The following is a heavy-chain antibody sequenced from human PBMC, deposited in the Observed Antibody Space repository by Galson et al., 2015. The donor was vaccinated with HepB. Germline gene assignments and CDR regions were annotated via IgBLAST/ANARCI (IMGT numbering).Heavy chain of an antibody. CDR1: GFNFRNYS. J-gene: IGHJ4*02. V-gene: IGHV3-21*01. CDR3: ARPPVGYNGSGTPLYYFDL. CDR2: ISGRRTYI. D-gene: IGHD3-10*01. Sequence: SLRLSCAGSGFNFRNYSMNRVRQAPGKGLEWVSSISGRRTYIYYADSVKGRFTISRDNAKNLLYLQMHTLRAEDTAVYFCARPPVGYNGSGTPLYYFDLWGQGTLVSVSS.